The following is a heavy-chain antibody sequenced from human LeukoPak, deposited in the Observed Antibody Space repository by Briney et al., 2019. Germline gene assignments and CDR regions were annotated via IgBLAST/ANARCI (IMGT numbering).Heavy chain of an antibody. D-gene: IGHD6-19*01. Sequence: PGGSLRLSCAVSGLTFSNFKMNWVRQAPGKGLEWVSYISDIGRTTFYADSVKGRFTISRDNAKNSLYLQMNSLRAEDTAVYYCARSSSGGYAYYYYYYGMDVWGQGTTVTVSS. V-gene: IGHV3-48*03. CDR1: GLTFSNFK. J-gene: IGHJ6*02. CDR2: ISDIGRTT. CDR3: ARSSSGGYAYYYYYYGMDV.